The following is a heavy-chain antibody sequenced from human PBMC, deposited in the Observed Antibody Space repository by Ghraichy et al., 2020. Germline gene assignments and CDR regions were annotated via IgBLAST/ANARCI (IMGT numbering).Heavy chain of an antibody. V-gene: IGHV3-74*01. D-gene: IGHD3-16*01. Sequence: GGSLRLSCAASGFTFRTYLMHWVRQAPGKGLVWVSRISSDGTTTSYPDSVEGRFTISRDNAKNTLYLQMNSLRAEDTAVYYCARAPDYPDASDYWGQGTLVTVSS. CDR1: GFTFRTYL. J-gene: IGHJ4*02. CDR3: ARAPDYPDASDY. CDR2: ISSDGTTT.